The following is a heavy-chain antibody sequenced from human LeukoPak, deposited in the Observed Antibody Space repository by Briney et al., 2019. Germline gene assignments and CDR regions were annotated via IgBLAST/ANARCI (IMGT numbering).Heavy chain of an antibody. CDR1: GFTFSTYW. J-gene: IGHJ4*02. CDR3: ARSPTSLTVFDF. CDR2: MDQGGNKK. V-gene: IGHV3-7*05. Sequence: GGSLRLSCAASGFTFSTYWMNWVRQAPGKGLEWVGKMDQGGNKKDYVDSVKGRFTDSRDNAKTSLYLQMDSLRAEDTAVYYCARSPTSLTVFDFRGQGTLVTVSS.